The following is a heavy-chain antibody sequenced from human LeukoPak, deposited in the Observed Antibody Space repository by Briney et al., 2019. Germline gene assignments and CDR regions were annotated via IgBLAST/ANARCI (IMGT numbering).Heavy chain of an antibody. CDR3: ASGSYGQFDY. Sequence: VGSLRLSFAGTGLTFTRYSMNSVRPAAAERGEWVSYISSGSTTIYYADSVKGRFTISRDNAKNSLYLQMSGLRDEDTAVYYCASGSYGQFDYWGQGTLVTVSS. V-gene: IGHV3-48*02. CDR2: ISSGSTTI. D-gene: IGHD5-18*01. CDR1: GLTFTRYS. J-gene: IGHJ4*02.